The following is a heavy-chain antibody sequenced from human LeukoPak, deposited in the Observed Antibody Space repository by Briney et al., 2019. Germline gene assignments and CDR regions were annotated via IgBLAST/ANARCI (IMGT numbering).Heavy chain of an antibody. V-gene: IGHV3-9*03. CDR2: ISWNSGSI. CDR1: GFTFDDYA. Sequence: GGSLRLSCAASGFTFDDYAMHWVRQAPGKGLEWVSGISWNSGSIGYADSVKGRFTISRDNAKNSLYLQMNSLRAEDMALYYCAKDKGSSWHTNYFDYWGQGTLVTVSS. J-gene: IGHJ4*02. CDR3: AKDKGSSWHTNYFDY. D-gene: IGHD6-13*01.